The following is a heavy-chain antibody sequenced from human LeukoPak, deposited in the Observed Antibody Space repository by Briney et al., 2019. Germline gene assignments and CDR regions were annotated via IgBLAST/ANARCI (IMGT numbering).Heavy chain of an antibody. CDR3: ARYIDNSWYYFDY. V-gene: IGHV1-8*03. D-gene: IGHD6-13*01. Sequence: ASVTVSFKASGYTFTRYGINWVRQATGQGLEWMGWMNPNSGNTGYPQKFQGRVTITRNTSISTAYMELSSLRSDDTAVYYCARYIDNSWYYFDYWGQGTLVTVSS. CDR2: MNPNSGNT. J-gene: IGHJ4*02. CDR1: GYTFTRYG.